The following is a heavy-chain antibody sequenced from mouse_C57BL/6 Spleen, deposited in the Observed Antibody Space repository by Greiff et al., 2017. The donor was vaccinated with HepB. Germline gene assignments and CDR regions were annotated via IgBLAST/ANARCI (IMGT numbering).Heavy chain of an antibody. CDR2: IDPETGGT. CDR1: GYTFTDYE. J-gene: IGHJ4*01. D-gene: IGHD1-1*01. V-gene: IGHV1-15*01. CDR3: TYGSEDYAMDY. Sequence: VNLVESGAELVRPGASVTLSCKASGYTFTDYEMHWVKQTPVHGLEWIGAIDPETGGTAYNQKFKGKAILTADKSSSTAYMELRSLTSEDSAVYYCTYGSEDYAMDYWGQGTSVTVSS.